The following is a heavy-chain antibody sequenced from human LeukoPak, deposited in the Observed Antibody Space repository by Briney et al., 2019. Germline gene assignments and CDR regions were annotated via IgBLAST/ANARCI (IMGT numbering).Heavy chain of an antibody. CDR2: IYSGGNT. D-gene: IGHD1-26*01. J-gene: IGHJ5*02. V-gene: IGHV3-53*01. CDR3: AKTIVGVTNWFDP. CDR1: GFTVSSNY. Sequence: GGSLRLSCAASGFTVSSNYISWVRQAPGKGLEWVSVIYSGGNTYYADSVKGRFTISSDNSKNTLYLQMNSLRAEDTAVYYCAKTIVGVTNWFDPWGQGALVTVSS.